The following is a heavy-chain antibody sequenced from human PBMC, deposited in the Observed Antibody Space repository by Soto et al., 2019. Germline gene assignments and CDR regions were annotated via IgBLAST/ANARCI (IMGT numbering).Heavy chain of an antibody. V-gene: IGHV4-61*01. CDR3: MRSHGAY. Sequence: QVQLQESGLGLVKTSETLSLTCTVSGGSVSSGPYHWNWVRQPPGKGLEWIGHISYSGTANYNPSLRGRVTMATDTSMNQFSLRLTSVTAADTAVYYCMRSHGAYWGQGALVTVSP. CDR2: ISYSGTA. D-gene: IGHD2-8*01. J-gene: IGHJ4*02. CDR1: GGSVSSGPYH.